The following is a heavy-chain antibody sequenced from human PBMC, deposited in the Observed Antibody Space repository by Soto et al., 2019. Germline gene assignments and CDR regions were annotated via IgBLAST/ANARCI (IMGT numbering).Heavy chain of an antibody. CDR1: GFTFSNFA. D-gene: IGHD1-1*01. J-gene: IGHJ4*02. CDR3: LWHWT. Sequence: EVQLLESGGGLVQPGGSLRLSCAASGFTFSNFAMSWVRQAPGKGLEWVSTISGSAGSTYYADSDSVKGRFTISRDNSKNTVYLEVNSLRVEDTAIYYCLWHWTWGQGTLVTVSS. V-gene: IGHV3-23*01. CDR2: ISGSAGST.